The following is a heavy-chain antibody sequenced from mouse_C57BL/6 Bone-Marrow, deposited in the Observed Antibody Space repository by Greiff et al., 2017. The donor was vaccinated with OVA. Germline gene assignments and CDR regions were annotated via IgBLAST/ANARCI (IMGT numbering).Heavy chain of an antibody. V-gene: IGHV10-3*01. Sequence: EVKLVESGGGLVQPKGSLKLSCAASGFTFNTYAMHWVRQAPGKGVEWVARIRSKSSNYATYYADSVKDRFTISRDDSQSMLYLQMNNLKTEDTARYYCVRGDGNFAWFAYWGQGTLVTVSA. J-gene: IGHJ3*01. D-gene: IGHD2-1*01. CDR3: VRGDGNFAWFAY. CDR2: IRSKSSNYAT. CDR1: GFTFNTYA.